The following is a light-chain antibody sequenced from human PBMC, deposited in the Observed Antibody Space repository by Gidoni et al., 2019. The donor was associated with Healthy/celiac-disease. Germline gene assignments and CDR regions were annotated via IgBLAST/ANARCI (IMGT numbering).Light chain of an antibody. CDR2: AAS. CDR1: QSISSY. Sequence: DIQMTQSPPSLSASVGDRVTIPCRASQSISSYLNWYQQKPGKAPKLLIYAASSLQSGVPSRFSGSGSGTDFTLTISSLQPEDFATYYCQQSYSTPFTFGPGTKVDIK. J-gene: IGKJ3*01. CDR3: QQSYSTPFT. V-gene: IGKV1-39*01.